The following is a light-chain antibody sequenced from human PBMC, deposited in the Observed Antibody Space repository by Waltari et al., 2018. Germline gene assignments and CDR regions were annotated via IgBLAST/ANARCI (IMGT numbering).Light chain of an antibody. CDR1: QSVSSSF. CDR2: GAS. CDR3: QQFDSSLGMYP. V-gene: IGKV3-20*01. Sequence: EIVLTQSPGTLSLSPGERVTLSSRASQSVSSSFLAWFLQKPGQAPRLLIYGASIRPPGIPDRFSGSGSGTHFTLTISRLEPEDFAVFYCQQFDSSLGMYPFGQGTKLEI. J-gene: IGKJ2*01.